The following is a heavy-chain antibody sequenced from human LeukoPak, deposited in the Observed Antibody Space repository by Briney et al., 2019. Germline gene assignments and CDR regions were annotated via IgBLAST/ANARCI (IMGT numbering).Heavy chain of an antibody. D-gene: IGHD2-15*01. CDR2: IWYDGSNK. CDR3: ARQSSATIVSAFAF. J-gene: IGHJ3*01. Sequence: GGSLRLSCAASGFTFNTFDMHWVRQAPGKGLEWVAVIWYDGSNKYYADSVKGRFTISRDNSKNTLYPQMNSLRAEDTAVYYCARQSSATIVSAFAFWGQGTMVTVSS. V-gene: IGHV3-33*01. CDR1: GFTFNTFD.